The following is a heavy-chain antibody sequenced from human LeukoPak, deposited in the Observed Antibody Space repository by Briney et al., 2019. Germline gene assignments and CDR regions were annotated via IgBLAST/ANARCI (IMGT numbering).Heavy chain of an antibody. CDR3: ARVLGRYCSSTSCYTGYFDY. CDR2: ISYDGSNK. V-gene: IGHV3-30-3*01. CDR1: GFTFSSYA. Sequence: GGSLRLSCAASGFTFSSYAMHWVRQAPGKGLEWVAVISYDGSNKYYADSVKGRFTISRDNSKNTLYLQMNSLRAEDTAVYYCARVLGRYCSSTSCYTGYFDYWGREPWSPSPQ. D-gene: IGHD2-2*02. J-gene: IGHJ4*02.